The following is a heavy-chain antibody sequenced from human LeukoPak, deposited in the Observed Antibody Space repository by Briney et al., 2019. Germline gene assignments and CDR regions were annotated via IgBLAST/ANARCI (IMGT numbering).Heavy chain of an antibody. J-gene: IGHJ4*02. Sequence: SETLSLTCTVSGGSIRGGSISSYYWSWVRQPAGKGLEWIGRIYTSGTTNYNPSLKSRVTMSVDTSKNQFSLKLNSVTAADTAVYYCARGAPSDYWGQGTLVTVSS. V-gene: IGHV4-4*07. CDR2: IYTSGTT. CDR1: GGSIRGGSISSYY. CDR3: ARGAPSDY.